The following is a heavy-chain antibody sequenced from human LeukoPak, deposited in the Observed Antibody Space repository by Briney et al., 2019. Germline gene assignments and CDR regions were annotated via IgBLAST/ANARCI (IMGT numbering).Heavy chain of an antibody. J-gene: IGHJ4*02. D-gene: IGHD2-2*01. CDR3: ARDFQPPYCSSTSCYSDLDY. V-gene: IGHV3-21*01. Sequence: PGGSLRLSCAASGFTFSSYSMNWVRQAPGKGLEWVSSISSSSSYIYYADSVKGRFTISRNNAKNSLYLQMNSLRAEDTAVYYCARDFQPPYCSSTSCYSDLDYWGQGTLVTVSS. CDR1: GFTFSSYS. CDR2: ISSSSSYI.